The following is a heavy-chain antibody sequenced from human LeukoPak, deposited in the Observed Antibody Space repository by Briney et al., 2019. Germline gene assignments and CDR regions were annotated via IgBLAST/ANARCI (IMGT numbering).Heavy chain of an antibody. CDR2: ISSSSSTI. CDR3: AKSPEWELEAGHFDY. V-gene: IGHV3-48*01. Sequence: PGGSLRLSCAASGFTFSSYSMNWVRQAPGKGLEWVSYISSSSSTIYYADSVKGRFTISRDNSKNTLYLQMNSLRAEDTAVYYCAKSPEWELEAGHFDYWGQGTLVTVSS. J-gene: IGHJ4*02. D-gene: IGHD1-26*01. CDR1: GFTFSSYS.